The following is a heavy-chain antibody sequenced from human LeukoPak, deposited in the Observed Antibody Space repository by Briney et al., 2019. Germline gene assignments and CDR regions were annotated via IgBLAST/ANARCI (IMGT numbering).Heavy chain of an antibody. CDR1: GFTFSAFW. J-gene: IGHJ4*02. CDR2: ISGSGGGT. D-gene: IGHD5-18*01. CDR3: AKDRTAMSPFDY. Sequence: GGSLRLSCAASGFTFSAFWMSWVRQAPAKGLEWVSAISGSGGGTYYADSVKGRFTISRDNSKNTLYLQMNSLRAEDTAVYCCAKDRTAMSPFDYWGQGTLVTVSS. V-gene: IGHV3-23*01.